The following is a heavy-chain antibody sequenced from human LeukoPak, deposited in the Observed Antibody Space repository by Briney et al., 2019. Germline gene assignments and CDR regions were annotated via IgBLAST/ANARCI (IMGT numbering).Heavy chain of an antibody. CDR2: MNPNSGNT. CDR3: AREGSGSYYNSGRYYYYMDV. Sequence: ASVKVSCKASGYTFTSYDINWVRHATGQGLEWMGWMNPNSGNTGYAQKFQGRVTMTRNTSISTAYMELSSLRSEDTAVYYCAREGSGSYYNSGRYYYYMDVWGKGTTVTVSS. J-gene: IGHJ6*03. CDR1: GYTFTSYD. D-gene: IGHD3-10*01. V-gene: IGHV1-8*01.